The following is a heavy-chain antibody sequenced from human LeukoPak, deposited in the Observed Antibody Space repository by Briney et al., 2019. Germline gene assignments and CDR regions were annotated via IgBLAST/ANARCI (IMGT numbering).Heavy chain of an antibody. Sequence: PGGSLRLSCVASGFTFSSYMMSWVRQAPGKGLEWVSAINDGGGSTYYADSVKGRFTISRDNSKNTLYLHMNSLGAEDTAVYYCAKPGGNYYFDCWGQGTLVTVSS. D-gene: IGHD4-23*01. V-gene: IGHV3-23*01. CDR3: AKPGGNYYFDC. CDR2: INDGGGST. CDR1: GFTFSSYM. J-gene: IGHJ4*02.